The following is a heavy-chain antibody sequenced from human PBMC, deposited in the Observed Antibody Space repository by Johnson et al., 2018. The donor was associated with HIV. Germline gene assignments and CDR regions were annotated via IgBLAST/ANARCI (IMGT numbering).Heavy chain of an antibody. D-gene: IGHD2-15*01. CDR3: AKEGRGGAFDI. CDR2: VNTDGSNK. CDR1: GFTLSNHW. J-gene: IGHJ3*02. V-gene: IGHV3-7*05. Sequence: VQLVESGGGLVQPGGSLRLSCAASGFTLSNHWMSWVRQAPGKGLECVANVNTDGSNKYYADSVKGRFTISRDNSKNTLYLQMNRLRAEGTAVYYCAKEGRGGAFDIWGQGTMVTVSS.